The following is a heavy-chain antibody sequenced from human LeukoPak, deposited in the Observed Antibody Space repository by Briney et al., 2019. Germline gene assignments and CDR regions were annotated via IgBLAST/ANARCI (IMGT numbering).Heavy chain of an antibody. J-gene: IGHJ4*02. CDR2: IRSKAYGGTT. CDR1: GFTFGDYA. D-gene: IGHD5-18*01. V-gene: IGHV3-49*04. CDR3: TRNSYGPFDY. Sequence: PGRSLRLSCTASGFTFGDYAMSWVRQAPGKGLEWVGFIRSKAYGGTTEYAASVKGRFTIPRDDSKSIAYLQMNSLKTEDTAVYYCTRNSYGPFDYWGQGTLVTVSS.